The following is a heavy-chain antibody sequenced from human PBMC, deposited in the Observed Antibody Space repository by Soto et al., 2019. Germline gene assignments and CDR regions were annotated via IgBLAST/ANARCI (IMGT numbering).Heavy chain of an antibody. V-gene: IGHV4-59*01. CDR1: GGSISSYY. CDR2: IYYSGST. J-gene: IGHJ6*02. CDR3: ARDQGIAVAGTPFTNYYYGMDV. Sequence: LSLTCTVSGGSISSYYWSWIRQPPGKGLEWIGYIYYSGSTNYNPSLKSRVTISVDTSKNQFSLKLSSVTAADTAVYYCARDQGIAVAGTPFTNYYYGMDVWGQGTTVTVS. D-gene: IGHD6-19*01.